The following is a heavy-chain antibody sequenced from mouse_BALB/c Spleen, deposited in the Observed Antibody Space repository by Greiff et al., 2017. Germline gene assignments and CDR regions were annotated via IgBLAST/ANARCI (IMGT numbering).Heavy chain of an antibody. J-gene: IGHJ1*01. V-gene: IGHV3-8*02. CDR1: GDSITSGY. CDR2: ISYSGST. Sequence: VQLKESGPSLVKPSQTLSLTCSVTGDSITSGYWNWIRKFPGNKLEYMGYISYSGSTYYNPSLKSRISITRDTSKNQYYLQLNSVTTEDTATYYCARYPNYYGSSYWYFDVWGAGTTVTVSS. CDR3: ARYPNYYGSSYWYFDV. D-gene: IGHD1-1*01.